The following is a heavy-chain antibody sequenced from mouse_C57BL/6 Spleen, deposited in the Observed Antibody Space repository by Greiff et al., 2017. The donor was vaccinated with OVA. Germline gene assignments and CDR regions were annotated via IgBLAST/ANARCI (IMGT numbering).Heavy chain of an antibody. V-gene: IGHV1-22*01. CDR1: GYTFTDYN. CDR3: ARETGTDFDY. J-gene: IGHJ2*01. Sequence: EVKLQQSGPELVKPGASVKMSCKASGYTFTDYNMHWVKQSHGKSLEWIGYINPNNGGTSYNQKFKGKATLTVNKSSSTAYMELRSLTSEDSAVYYCARETGTDFDYWGQGTTLTVSS. CDR2: INPNNGGT. D-gene: IGHD4-1*01.